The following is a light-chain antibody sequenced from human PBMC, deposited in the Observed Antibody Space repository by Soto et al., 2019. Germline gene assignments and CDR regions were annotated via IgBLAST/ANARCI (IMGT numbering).Light chain of an antibody. CDR3: SSYTSSTTVV. CDR1: SSDVGDYNY. Sequence: QSVLTQPASVSGSPGQSITISCTGTSSDVGDYNYVSWYQQHPGKAPKLMIHEVSNRPSGVSNRFSGSKFGNTASLTISGLQAEDEADYYCSSYTSSTTVVFGTGTKVTVL. V-gene: IGLV2-14*01. CDR2: EVS. J-gene: IGLJ1*01.